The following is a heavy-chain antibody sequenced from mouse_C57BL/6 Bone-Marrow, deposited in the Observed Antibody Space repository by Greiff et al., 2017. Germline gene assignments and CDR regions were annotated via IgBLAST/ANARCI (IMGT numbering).Heavy chain of an antibody. CDR3: VRQMMDY. V-gene: IGHV10-1*01. CDR2: IRSKSNNYAT. J-gene: IGHJ4*01. Sequence: DVKLVESGGGLVQPKGSLKLSCAASGFSFNTYAMNWVRQAPGKGLEWVARIRSKSNNYATYYADSVKDRFTSSRDDSERMLYLQMSNLRTEDTAMYYCVRQMMDYWGQGTSVTVSS. CDR1: GFSFNTYA.